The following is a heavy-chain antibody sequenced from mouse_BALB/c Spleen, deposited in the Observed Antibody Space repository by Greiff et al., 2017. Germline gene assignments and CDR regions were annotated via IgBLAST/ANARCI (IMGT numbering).Heavy chain of an antibody. CDR2: IWAGGST. V-gene: IGHV2-9*02. Sequence: VKVVESGPGLVAPSQSLSITCTVSGFSLTSYGVHWVRQPPGKGLEWLGVIWAGGSTNYNSALMSRLSISKDNSKSQVFLKMNSLQTDDTAMYYCAREGYYGPYAMDYWGQGTSVIVSS. CDR1: GFSLTSYG. CDR3: AREGYYGPYAMDY. J-gene: IGHJ4*01. D-gene: IGHD1-2*01.